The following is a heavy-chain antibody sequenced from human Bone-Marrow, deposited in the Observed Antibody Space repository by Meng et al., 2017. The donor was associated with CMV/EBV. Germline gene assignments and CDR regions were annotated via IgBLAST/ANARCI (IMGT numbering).Heavy chain of an antibody. V-gene: IGHV1-8*01. D-gene: IGHD1-1*01. CDR3: ARGTTGTTRPGGDFDY. J-gene: IGHJ4*02. Sequence: GYTFTRYDINWVRQATGQGLEWMGWMKPNSGNTGYAQKFQGRVTMTRNTSISTAYMELSSLRSEDTAVYYCARGTTGTTRPGGDFDYWGQGTLVTVSS. CDR2: MKPNSGNT. CDR1: GYTFTRYD.